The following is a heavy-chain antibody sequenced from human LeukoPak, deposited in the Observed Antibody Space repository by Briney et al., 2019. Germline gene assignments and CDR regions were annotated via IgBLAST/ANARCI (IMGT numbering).Heavy chain of an antibody. CDR3: AREVTMVRGVANLDY. Sequence: SQTLSLTCTVSGGSISSGGYYWSWIRQHPGKGLEWIGYIYYSGSTYYNPSLKSRVTISVDTSKNQFSLKLSSVTAADTAVYYCAREVTMVRGVANLDYWGQGTLVTVSS. CDR2: IYYSGST. J-gene: IGHJ4*02. CDR1: GGSISSGGYY. D-gene: IGHD3-10*01. V-gene: IGHV4-31*03.